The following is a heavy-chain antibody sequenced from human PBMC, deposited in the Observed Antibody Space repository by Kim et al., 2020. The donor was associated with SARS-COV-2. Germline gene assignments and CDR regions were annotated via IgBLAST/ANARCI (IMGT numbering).Heavy chain of an antibody. CDR1: GGTFSSYA. CDR3: ASPDRGAVAGRGDFRH. J-gene: IGHJ1*01. Sequence: SVKVSCKASGGTFSSYAISWVRQAPGQGLEWMGGIIPIFGTANYAQKFQGRVTITADESTSTAYMELSSLRSEDTAVYYCASPDRGAVAGRGDFRHWGQGTLVTVSS. D-gene: IGHD6-19*01. V-gene: IGHV1-69*13. CDR2: IIPIFGTA.